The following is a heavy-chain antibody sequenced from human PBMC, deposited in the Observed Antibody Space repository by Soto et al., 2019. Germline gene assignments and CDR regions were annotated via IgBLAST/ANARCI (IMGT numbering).Heavy chain of an antibody. J-gene: IGHJ4*02. Sequence: GGSLRLSCAASGFTFSSYAMSWVRQAPGKGLEWVSAISGSGGSTYYADSVKGRFTISRDNSKNTLYLQMNSLRAEDTAVYYCVEWGSGSFFDYWGQGTLVTVSS. CDR2: ISGSGGST. CDR1: GFTFSSYA. CDR3: VEWGSGSFFDY. D-gene: IGHD3-10*01. V-gene: IGHV3-23*01.